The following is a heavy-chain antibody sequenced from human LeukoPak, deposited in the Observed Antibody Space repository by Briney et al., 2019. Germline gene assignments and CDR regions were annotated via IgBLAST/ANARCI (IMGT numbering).Heavy chain of an antibody. CDR3: ARVGRRGYYFVY. CDR2: ISGSSTYT. Sequence: GGSLRLSCASSGFTFSDYYMSWIRQAPGKGLEWVSHISGSSTYTNYADSVKGRFTISRDNANYSLYLQMNSLTAEETAVFYCARVGRRGYYFVYWGQGTLVCVSS. J-gene: IGHJ4*02. CDR1: GFTFSDYY. D-gene: IGHD1-26*01. V-gene: IGHV3-11*06.